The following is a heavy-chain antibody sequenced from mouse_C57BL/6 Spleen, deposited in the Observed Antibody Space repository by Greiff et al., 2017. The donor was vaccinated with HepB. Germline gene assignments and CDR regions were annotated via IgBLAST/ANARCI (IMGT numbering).Heavy chain of an antibody. CDR3: ARDYRGYFDV. V-gene: IGHV5-16*01. Sequence: EVKLVESEGGLVQPGSSMKLSCTASGFTFSDYYMAWVRQVPEKGLEWVANINYDGSSTYYLDSLKSRFIISRDNAKNILYLQMSSLKSEDTATYYCARDYRGYFDVWGTGTTVTVSS. CDR1: GFTFSDYY. CDR2: INYDGSST. J-gene: IGHJ1*03. D-gene: IGHD2-12*01.